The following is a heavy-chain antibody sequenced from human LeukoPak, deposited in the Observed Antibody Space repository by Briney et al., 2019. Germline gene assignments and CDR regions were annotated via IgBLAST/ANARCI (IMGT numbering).Heavy chain of an antibody. CDR2: INPSGGST. CDR1: GYTFTSYY. D-gene: IGHD3-10*01. CDR3: ASQTGTRESGSFPSQNYYYYMDV. V-gene: IGHV1-46*01. J-gene: IGHJ6*03. Sequence: GASVKVSCKASGYTFTSYYMHWVRQAPGQGLEWMGIINPSGGSTSYAQKFQGRVTMTRDMSTSTVYMELSSLRSGDTAVYYCASQTGTRESGSFPSQNYYYYMDVWGKGTTVTVSS.